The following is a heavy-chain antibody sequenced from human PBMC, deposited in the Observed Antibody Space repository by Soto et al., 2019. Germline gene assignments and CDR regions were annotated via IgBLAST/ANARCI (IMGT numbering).Heavy chain of an antibody. D-gene: IGHD1-26*01. V-gene: IGHV3-30*03. CDR1: RLTFNIYD. J-gene: IGHJ3*01. Sequence: QVHLVESGGGVDQRGRSLRLSCAASRLTFNIYDIYWVRQAPGKGLEWVALISHDGSKKYYAESVQGRFTISRDNSNNTLYLQMNSLRGDDTAIYHCAIIHSGSFGFDVSGQGTVVTFSS. CDR3: AIIHSGSFGFDV. CDR2: ISHDGSKK.